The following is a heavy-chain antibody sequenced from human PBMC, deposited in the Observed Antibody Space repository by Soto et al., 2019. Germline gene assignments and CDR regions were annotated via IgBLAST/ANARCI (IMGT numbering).Heavy chain of an antibody. Sequence: PSETLSLTCTVSGGSISSYYWSWIRQPPGKGLEWIGYIYYSGSTNYNPSLKSRVTISVDTSKNQFSLKLSSVTAADTAVYYCARPGNTNGEFDYWGQGTLVTVSS. CDR3: ARPGNTNGEFDY. CDR2: IYYSGST. CDR1: GGSISSYY. J-gene: IGHJ4*02. D-gene: IGHD3-10*01. V-gene: IGHV4-59*08.